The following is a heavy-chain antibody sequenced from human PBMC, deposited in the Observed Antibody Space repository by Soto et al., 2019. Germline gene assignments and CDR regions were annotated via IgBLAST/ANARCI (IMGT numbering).Heavy chain of an antibody. CDR3: ARGDDSSGYNHYYYYYGMDV. CDR2: ISAYNGNT. J-gene: IGHJ6*02. D-gene: IGHD3-22*01. V-gene: IGHV1-18*01. Sequence: ASVKVSCKASGYTFTSYGISWVRQAPGQGLEWMGWISAYNGNTNYAQKLQGRVTMTTDTSTSTAYMELRSLRSDDTAVYYCARGDDSSGYNHYYYYYGMDVWGQGTTVTVSS. CDR1: GYTFTSYG.